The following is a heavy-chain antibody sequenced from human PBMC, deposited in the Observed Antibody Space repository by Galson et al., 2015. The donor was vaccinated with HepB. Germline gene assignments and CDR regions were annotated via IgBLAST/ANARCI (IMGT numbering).Heavy chain of an antibody. Sequence: SLRLSCAASGFTFSSYSMNWVRQAPGKGLEWVSSISSSSSYIYYADSVKGRFTISRDNAKNSLYLQMNSLRAEDTAVYYCARGSIAAAEGYWGQGTLVTVSS. J-gene: IGHJ4*02. D-gene: IGHD6-13*01. CDR3: ARGSIAAAEGY. CDR2: ISSSSSYI. CDR1: GFTFSSYS. V-gene: IGHV3-21*01.